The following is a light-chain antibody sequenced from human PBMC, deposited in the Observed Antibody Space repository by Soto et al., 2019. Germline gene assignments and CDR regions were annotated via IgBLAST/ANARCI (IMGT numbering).Light chain of an antibody. J-gene: IGLJ3*02. CDR2: SND. V-gene: IGLV1-44*01. CDR3: AAWDDSLNGWV. CDR1: SSNIGSDT. Sequence: QSVLTQPPSASGTPGQRVTISCSGSSSNIGSDTVNWYRQLPGTAPKLLIYSNDQRPSGVPVRFSGSKSGTSASLAISGLQSEDEADYYCAAWDDSLNGWVFGGGTKLTVL.